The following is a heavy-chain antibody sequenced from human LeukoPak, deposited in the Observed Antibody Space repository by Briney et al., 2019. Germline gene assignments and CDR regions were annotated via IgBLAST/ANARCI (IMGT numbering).Heavy chain of an antibody. CDR1: GFXFSSYW. V-gene: IGHV3-7*01. D-gene: IGHD3-10*01. Sequence: GGSLRLSCAASGFXFSSYWISWVRQAPGKGLEWVANIKQDGSEKYYVDSVKGRFTISRDNSKNTLYLQINSLRAEDTAVYYCAKDRGMVAAHYYYYYGMDVWGQGTTVTVSS. CDR3: AKDRGMVAAHYYYYYGMDV. J-gene: IGHJ6*02. CDR2: IKQDGSEK.